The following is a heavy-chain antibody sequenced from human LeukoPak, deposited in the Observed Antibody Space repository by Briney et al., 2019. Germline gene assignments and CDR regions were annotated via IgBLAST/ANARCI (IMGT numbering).Heavy chain of an antibody. D-gene: IGHD4-17*01. CDR1: GYSFTSYW. CDR2: IDPSDSYT. J-gene: IGHJ4*02. Sequence: TGESLKISCKGSGYSFTSYWISWVRQMPGKGLEWMGRIDPSDSYTNFSPSFQGHVTISADKSISTAYLQWSSLKASDTAMYYCARHSTVTTEAPHDYWGQGTLVTVSS. CDR3: ARHSTVTTEAPHDY. V-gene: IGHV5-10-1*01.